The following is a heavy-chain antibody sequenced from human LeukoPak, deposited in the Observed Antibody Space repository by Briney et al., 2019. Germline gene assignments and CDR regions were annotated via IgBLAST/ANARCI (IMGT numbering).Heavy chain of an antibody. CDR3: ARDAGYSSGWVDY. Sequence: SETLSLTCTVSGGSISSGDYYWSWIRQPPGKGLEWIGYIYYSGSTYYNPSLKSRVTISVDTSKNQFSLKLSSVTAADTAEYYCARDAGYSSGWVDYWGQGTLVTVSS. CDR2: IYYSGST. V-gene: IGHV4-30-4*08. D-gene: IGHD6-19*01. CDR1: GGSISSGDYY. J-gene: IGHJ4*02.